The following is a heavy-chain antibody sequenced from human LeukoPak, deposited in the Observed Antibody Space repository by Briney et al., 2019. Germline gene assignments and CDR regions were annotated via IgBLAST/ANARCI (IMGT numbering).Heavy chain of an antibody. V-gene: IGHV5-51*01. Sequence: GESLKISCKGSGYSFTSSWIGWVRQMPGKGLEWMGIIYLGDSDTRYSPSFQGQVTISADKSISTAYLQWSSLKASDTAMYYCARASSLSSGWYLSLDYWGQGTLVTVSS. CDR1: GYSFTSSW. CDR3: ARASSLSSGWYLSLDY. J-gene: IGHJ4*02. D-gene: IGHD6-19*01. CDR2: IYLGDSDT.